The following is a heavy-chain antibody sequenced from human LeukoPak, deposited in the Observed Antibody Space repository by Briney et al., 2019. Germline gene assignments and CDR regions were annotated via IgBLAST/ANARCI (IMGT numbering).Heavy chain of an antibody. J-gene: IGHJ4*02. D-gene: IGHD3-22*01. CDR3: TKGSGWLLIDY. CDR1: GFIFSNYA. Sequence: GGSLRLSCAPSGFIFSNYAMGWVRQAPGKGLEWVSAISGSGVVTRYADSVKGGFSVSRDNSRNTLYLEMDNLRGEDTATYYCTKGSGWLLIDYWGQGTPVTVSS. V-gene: IGHV3-23*01. CDR2: ISGSGVVT.